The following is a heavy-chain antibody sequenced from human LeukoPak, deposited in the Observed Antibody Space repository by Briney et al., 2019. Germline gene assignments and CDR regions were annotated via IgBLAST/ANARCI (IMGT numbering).Heavy chain of an antibody. CDR3: ARGSRDSSGWIFDY. V-gene: IGHV3-48*01. CDR2: ISSSSTI. Sequence: GGSLRLSCAASGFTFSSYAMSWVRQAPGKGLEWVSYISSSSTIYYADSVKGRFTISRDNSKNTLYLQMNSLRAEDTAVYYCARGSRDSSGWIFDYWGQGTLVTVSS. CDR1: GFTFSSYA. D-gene: IGHD6-19*01. J-gene: IGHJ4*02.